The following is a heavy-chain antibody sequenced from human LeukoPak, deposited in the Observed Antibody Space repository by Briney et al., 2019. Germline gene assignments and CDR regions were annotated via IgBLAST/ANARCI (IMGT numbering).Heavy chain of an antibody. CDR1: GFTFSSYA. J-gene: IGHJ4*02. Sequence: GGSLRLSCAASGFTFSSYAMHWVRQAPGKGLEWVAVISYDGSNKYYADSVKGRFTISRDNSKNTLYLQMNSRRAEDTAVYYCVIGDYGGQGTLVTVPS. D-gene: IGHD3-10*01. CDR3: VIGDY. V-gene: IGHV3-30-3*01. CDR2: ISYDGSNK.